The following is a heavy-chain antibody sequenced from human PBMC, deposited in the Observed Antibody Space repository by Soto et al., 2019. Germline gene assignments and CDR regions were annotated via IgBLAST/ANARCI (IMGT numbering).Heavy chain of an antibody. CDR1: GGTFISDA. CDR3: ARCHSDSSGPGYLDS. V-gene: IGHV1-69*06. J-gene: IGHJ4*02. Sequence: QVRLVQSEAEVKKAGSSVKVSCKASGGTFISDAVTWVRQAPGQGLEWMGGVIPMFPKANYAQKFQGRATITADKSTSTVYVELHSLKSEDTALYYCARCHSDSSGPGYLDSWGQGTLVTVTS. D-gene: IGHD3-22*01. CDR2: VIPMFPKA.